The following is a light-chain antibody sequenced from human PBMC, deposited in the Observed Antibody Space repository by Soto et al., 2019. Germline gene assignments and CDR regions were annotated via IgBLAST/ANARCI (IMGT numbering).Light chain of an antibody. CDR1: QSVLASSNTKNL. J-gene: IGKJ4*01. V-gene: IGKV4-1*01. CDR3: HQYYSSPLT. Sequence: DIVMTQSPDSLAMSLGERATINCKSSQSVLASSNTKNLLAWYQQKPGQPPKLLIYGASTRESGVPDRCRGGGAGTDFTLTSSSRQAEDVAVYYCHQYYSSPLTFGGGTNVEIK. CDR2: GAS.